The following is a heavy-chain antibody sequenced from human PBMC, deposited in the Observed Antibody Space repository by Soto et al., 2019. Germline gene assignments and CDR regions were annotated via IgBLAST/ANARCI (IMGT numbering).Heavy chain of an antibody. Sequence: GGSLRLSCVASGFNLNTYGIYWVRQAPGKGLQWVAQILYDGSKKHYADSVRGRFTITRDNSKNTVYLQMDSLRVGDKAMYYCVGDLALMADYWGQGTLVTVSS. V-gene: IGHV3-30*02. D-gene: IGHD3-16*01. CDR1: GFNLNTYG. CDR2: ILYDGSKK. CDR3: VGDLALMADY. J-gene: IGHJ4*02.